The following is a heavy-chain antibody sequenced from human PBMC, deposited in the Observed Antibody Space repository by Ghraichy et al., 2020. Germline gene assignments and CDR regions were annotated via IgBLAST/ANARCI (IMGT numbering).Heavy chain of an antibody. CDR3: AREDGIAAAGKDAFDI. V-gene: IGHV6-1*01. CDR2: TYYRSKWYN. J-gene: IGHJ3*02. Sequence: SCAISGDSVSSNSAAWNWIRQSPSRGLEWLGRTYYRSKWYNDYAVSVKSRITINPDTSKNQFSLQLNSVTPEDTAVYYCAREDGIAAAGKDAFDIWGQGTMVTVSS. D-gene: IGHD6-13*01. CDR1: GDSVSSNSAA.